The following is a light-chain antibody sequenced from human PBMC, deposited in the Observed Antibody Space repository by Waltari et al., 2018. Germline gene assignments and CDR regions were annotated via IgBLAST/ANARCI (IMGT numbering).Light chain of an antibody. Sequence: QSVLTQPLSIAGVPGQKVTIPFAGGCSNIGAGFYLHRYRQFPGSATNLLISINNRRPSGVPDRFSASKSGTAASLAITGLQAQDEADYYCQSYDVSLSAYVFGGGTKLTVL. CDR3: QSYDVSLSAYV. CDR1: CSNIGAGFY. CDR2: INN. J-gene: IGLJ2*01. V-gene: IGLV1-40*01.